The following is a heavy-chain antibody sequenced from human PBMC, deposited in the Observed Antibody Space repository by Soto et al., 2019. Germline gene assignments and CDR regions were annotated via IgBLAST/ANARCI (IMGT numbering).Heavy chain of an antibody. V-gene: IGHV1-46*03. CDR1: GYTFTTNV. Sequence: VQLVQSEAEGKKPGASVKISCKASGYTFTTNVIHWIRQAHGQGLEWVGIISPGGGTTVYAQKFQGRVTMSRDTSTSTVYMQLSNLRSEDTAVFYCARAHCDSDAVDVWGQGTMVIVSS. D-gene: IGHD2-21*01. CDR2: ISPGGGTT. CDR3: ARAHCDSDAVDV. J-gene: IGHJ3*01.